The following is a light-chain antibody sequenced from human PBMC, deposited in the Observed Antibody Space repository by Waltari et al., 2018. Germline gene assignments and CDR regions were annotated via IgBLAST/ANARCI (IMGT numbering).Light chain of an antibody. CDR2: GAS. Sequence: DIQMTQSPSPLSASFGDTVPITCRASQSILTYLNWYQHKPGRAPKLLIYGASNLQGGVPSRFTGSGAGTDFTLTSTILHPEDFATYYCQQPYDTPWAFGPGTKLQIK. CDR3: QQPYDTPWA. CDR1: QSILTY. J-gene: IGKJ1*01. V-gene: IGKV1-39*01.